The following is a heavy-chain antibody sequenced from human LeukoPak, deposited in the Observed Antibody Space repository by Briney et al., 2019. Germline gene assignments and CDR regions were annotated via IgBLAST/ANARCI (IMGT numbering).Heavy chain of an antibody. V-gene: IGHV4-59*01. Sequence: MTSETLSLTCTVSGGSISSYYWSWIRQPPGKGLEWIGYIYYSGSTNYNPSLKSRVTISVDTSKNQFSLKLSSVTAADTACYYCARGTEGSIDAFDIWGQGTMVTVS. J-gene: IGHJ3*02. CDR2: IYYSGST. CDR3: ARGTEGSIDAFDI. D-gene: IGHD1-1*01. CDR1: GGSISSYY.